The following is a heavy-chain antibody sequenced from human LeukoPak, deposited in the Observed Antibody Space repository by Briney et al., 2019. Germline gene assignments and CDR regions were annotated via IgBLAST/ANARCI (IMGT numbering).Heavy chain of an antibody. D-gene: IGHD3-10*01. V-gene: IGHV3-7*01. CDR2: TEHDGSEK. CDR3: AREHTQNLYWGESLYYYMDV. J-gene: IGHJ6*03. CDR1: GFAFSSYW. Sequence: GGSLRLSCAASGFAFSSYWMSWVRQAPGRGLEWVARTEHDGSEKYYVDSVKGRFIISRDNAKNSLYLQMNSLRAEDTAVYYCAREHTQNLYWGESLYYYMDVWGKGTTVSVSS.